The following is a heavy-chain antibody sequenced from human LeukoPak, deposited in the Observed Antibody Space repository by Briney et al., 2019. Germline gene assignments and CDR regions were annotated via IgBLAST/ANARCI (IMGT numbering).Heavy chain of an antibody. Sequence: GGSLRLSCAASGFTFSAYDMHWVMHWVRQAPGKGLEWVAVIASDGSNENYADSVKGRFTISRDKSKNTLSLQMNSLTEEDTAVYYCAKVRDTFGLYYYMDVWGKGTTVIVSS. CDR2: IASDGSNE. D-gene: IGHD3-16*02. CDR1: GFTFSAYD. J-gene: IGHJ6*03. CDR3: AKVRDTFGLYYYMDV. V-gene: IGHV3-30*18.